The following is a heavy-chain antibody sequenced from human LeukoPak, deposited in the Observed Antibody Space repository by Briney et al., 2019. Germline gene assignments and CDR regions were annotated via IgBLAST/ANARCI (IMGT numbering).Heavy chain of an antibody. CDR2: INPSGGCT. J-gene: IGHJ5*02. V-gene: IGHV1-46*01. D-gene: IGHD3-3*01. CDR1: GCTFTSYY. CDR3: ARLLSVGSSDFWSGYYNWFDP. Sequence: GASVKVSCKASGCTFTSYYMHWVRQAPGQGLEWMGIINPSGGCTSYAQKFQGRVTMTRDTSTSTVYMELSGLKASDTAMYYCARLLSVGSSDFWSGYYNWFDPWGQGTLVTVSS.